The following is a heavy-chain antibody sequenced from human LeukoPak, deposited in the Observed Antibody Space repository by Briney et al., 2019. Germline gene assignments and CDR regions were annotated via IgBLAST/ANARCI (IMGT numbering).Heavy chain of an antibody. CDR2: ITPDGSDR. CDR3: VPGGLAVSGIDY. J-gene: IGHJ4*02. D-gene: IGHD6-19*01. CDR1: GFTFGKYW. Sequence: GGSLRLSCVASGFTFGKYWTSWVRQAPGKGLEWVANITPDGSDRYYVDSLKGRVTISRDNTKSSLYLQLNSLRAEDTAAYYCVPGGLAVSGIDYWGQGALVTVSS. V-gene: IGHV3-7*01.